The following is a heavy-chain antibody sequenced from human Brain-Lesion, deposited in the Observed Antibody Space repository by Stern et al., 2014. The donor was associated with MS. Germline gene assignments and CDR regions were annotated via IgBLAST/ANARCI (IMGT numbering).Heavy chain of an antibody. Sequence: QMQLVQSGAEVKKPGASVKVSCTASGYSFPTFGITWVRQAPGQGLEWMGWISVHNGDTNYAQKFQGRVTMTTDTSTSTTFLELRSLRSDDTAVYYCARTVSTSWYYFDYWGQGTPVTVSS. CDR2: ISVHNGDT. V-gene: IGHV1-18*01. D-gene: IGHD6-13*01. J-gene: IGHJ4*02. CDR3: ARTVSTSWYYFDY. CDR1: GYSFPTFG.